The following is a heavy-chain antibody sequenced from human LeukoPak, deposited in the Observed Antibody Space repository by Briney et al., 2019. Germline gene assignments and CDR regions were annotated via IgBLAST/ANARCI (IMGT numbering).Heavy chain of an antibody. CDR1: GGSFSGYY. V-gene: IGHV4-34*01. J-gene: IGHJ6*03. D-gene: IGHD3-10*01. Sequence: SETLSLTCAVYGGSFSGYYWSWIRQPPGKGLEWIGEINHSGSTNYNPSLKSRVTISVDTSKNQFSLKLSSVTAADTAVYYCARYGSGSYYPPDYYYMDVWGKGTTVTISS. CDR3: ARYGSGSYYPPDYYYMDV. CDR2: INHSGST.